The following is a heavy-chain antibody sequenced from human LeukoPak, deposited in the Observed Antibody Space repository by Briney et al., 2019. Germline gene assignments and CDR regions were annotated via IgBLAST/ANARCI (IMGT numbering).Heavy chain of an antibody. J-gene: IGHJ4*02. CDR3: AKDLGYSSGWSPFEY. V-gene: IGHV3-23*01. CDR2: ISGSGGST. CDR1: GFTFSSYA. D-gene: IGHD6-19*01. Sequence: GGSLRLSCAASGFTFSSYAMSWVRQAPGKGLEWVSAISGSGGSTYYADSVKGRFTISRDNSKNTLYLQMNSLRAEDTAVYYCAKDLGYSSGWSPFEYWGQETLVTVSS.